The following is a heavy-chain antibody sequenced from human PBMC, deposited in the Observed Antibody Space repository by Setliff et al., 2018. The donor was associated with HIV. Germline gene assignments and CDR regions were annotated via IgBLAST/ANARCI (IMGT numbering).Heavy chain of an antibody. Sequence: NPSETLSLTCTVSGGSISSGSYYWSWIRQPAGKGLEWIGHIYTSGSTNYNPSLKSRVTISVDTSKNQFSLRLTSVTAADTAVYYCARGTLYYDYVWGTPFPFDYWGQGTLVTVS. D-gene: IGHD3-16*01. CDR1: GGSISSGSYY. CDR2: IYTSGST. J-gene: IGHJ4*02. CDR3: ARGTLYYDYVWGTPFPFDY. V-gene: IGHV4-61*09.